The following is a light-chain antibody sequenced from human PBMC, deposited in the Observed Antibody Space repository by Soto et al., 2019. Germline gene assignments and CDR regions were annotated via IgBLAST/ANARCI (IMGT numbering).Light chain of an antibody. CDR2: GAS. Sequence: EVVMTQSPANLSLSPGAGATLSXWASQPVSDKLAWYQQKPGQAPRLLIYGASSRATGIPDRFSGSESGTDFTLTISRLEPEDFAVFYCQQYGTSEIIFGQGTRLEIK. V-gene: IGKV3-20*01. CDR1: QPVSDK. J-gene: IGKJ5*01. CDR3: QQYGTSEII.